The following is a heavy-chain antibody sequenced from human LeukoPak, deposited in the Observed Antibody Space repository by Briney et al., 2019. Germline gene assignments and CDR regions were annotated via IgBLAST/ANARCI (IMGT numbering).Heavy chain of an antibody. CDR3: AVAVPAAIVFSY. CDR2: IYYSGST. CDR1: GGSLSSSGYS. Sequence: PSQTLSLTCVVSGGSLSSSGYSWSWIRQPPGKGLEWIGYIYYSGSTYYNPSLKSRVTISVDRSKNQFSLKLNSVTAADTAVYYCAVAVPAAIVFSYWGQGTLVTVSS. J-gene: IGHJ4*02. D-gene: IGHD2-2*01. V-gene: IGHV4-30-2*01.